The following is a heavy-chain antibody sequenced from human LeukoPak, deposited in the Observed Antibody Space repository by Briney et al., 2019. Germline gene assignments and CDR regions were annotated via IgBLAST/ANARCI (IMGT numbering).Heavy chain of an antibody. V-gene: IGHV3-64*01. Sequence: HAGGSLRLSCAASGFTFSSYAMHWVRQAPGKGLEYVSAISSNGGSTYYANSVKGRFTISRDNSKNTLYLQMGSLRAEDMAVYYCARVPIFGVVGREGYGMDVWGQGTTVTVSS. CDR2: ISSNGGST. CDR3: ARVPIFGVVGREGYGMDV. D-gene: IGHD3-3*01. CDR1: GFTFSSYA. J-gene: IGHJ6*02.